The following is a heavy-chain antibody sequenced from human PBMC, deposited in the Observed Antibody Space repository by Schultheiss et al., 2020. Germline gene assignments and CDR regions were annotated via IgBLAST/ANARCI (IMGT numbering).Heavy chain of an antibody. V-gene: IGHV4-34*01. CDR3: ARGARTVARPKGYFDY. CDR2: INHSGGT. D-gene: IGHD6-6*01. CDR1: GGSFSGYY. J-gene: IGHJ4*02. Sequence: SQTLSLTCAVYGGSFSGYYWSWIRQPPGKGLEWIGEINHSGGTNYNPSLKSRVTISVDTSKNQCSLKLSSVTAADTAVYYCARGARTVARPKGYFDYWGQGTLVTVSS.